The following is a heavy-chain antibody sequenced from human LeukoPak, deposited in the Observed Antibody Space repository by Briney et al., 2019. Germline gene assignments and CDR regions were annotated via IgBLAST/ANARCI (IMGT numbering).Heavy chain of an antibody. CDR1: GFSLSTYW. J-gene: IGHJ4*02. D-gene: IGHD4-11*01. Sequence: GGSLRLSCAASGFSLSTYWMSWVRQAPGKGLEWMANIKQDGSETYYVDSVRGRFSISRDNAKNSLYLQMNSLRAEDTAVYYCARSSNYGDYWGQGTLVTVSS. CDR2: IKQDGSET. V-gene: IGHV3-7*01. CDR3: ARSSNYGDY.